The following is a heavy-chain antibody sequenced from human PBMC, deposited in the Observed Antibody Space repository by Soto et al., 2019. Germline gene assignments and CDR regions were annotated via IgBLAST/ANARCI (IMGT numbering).Heavy chain of an antibody. CDR2: INPNSGGT. D-gene: IGHD4-17*01. CDR3: ARDYGDYDNWFDP. Sequence: QVQLVQSGAEVKKPGASVKVSCMASGYTFTGYFMHWVRQAPGQGLEWMGWINPNSGGTSYAQKCQGRVTMTRDTSISTADMELTRLRSDDTAVYCCARDYGDYDNWFDPWGQGTLVTVSS. J-gene: IGHJ5*02. V-gene: IGHV1-2*02. CDR1: GYTFTGYF.